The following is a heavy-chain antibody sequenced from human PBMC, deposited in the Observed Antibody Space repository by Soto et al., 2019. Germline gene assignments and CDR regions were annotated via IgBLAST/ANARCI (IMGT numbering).Heavy chain of an antibody. CDR1: GGSISYDSYY. V-gene: IGHV4-39*02. CDR2: IFYTVTT. CDR3: ARIVVVDPVANA. J-gene: IGHJ5*02. D-gene: IGHD2-2*01. Sequence: LSLSFSFSGGSISYDSYYFFCSLQPPGKGLEWVGGIFYTVTTYYSPSLKDRVTISVDTSKNSFSLNLTSVTAAETAVYFCARIVVVDPVANAWGQGTMVTVSS.